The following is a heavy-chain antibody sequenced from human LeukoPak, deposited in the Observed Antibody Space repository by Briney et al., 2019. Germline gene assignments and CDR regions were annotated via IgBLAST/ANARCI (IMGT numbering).Heavy chain of an antibody. CDR3: ARVEVRGVSDAFDI. V-gene: IGHV1-18*04. CDR1: GYTFTGYY. D-gene: IGHD3-10*01. J-gene: IGHJ3*02. CDR2: ISAYNGNT. Sequence: ASVKVSCKASGYTFTGYYMHWVRQAPGQGLEWMGWISAYNGNTNYAQKLQGRVTMTTDTSTSTAYMELRSLRSDDTAVYYCARVEVRGVSDAFDIWGQGTMVTVSS.